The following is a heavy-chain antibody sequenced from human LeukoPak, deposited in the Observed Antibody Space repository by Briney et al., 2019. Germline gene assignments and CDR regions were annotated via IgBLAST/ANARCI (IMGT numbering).Heavy chain of an antibody. J-gene: IGHJ4*02. CDR2: ITASGGNT. Sequence: RGSLRLSCADSRFPFSSYAMSWVRQAPGEGLEWGSSITASGGNTYYADSVKGRFTISRDNSKNTLYLQMNSLTAEDTALYFCATTLTGGYGAYVTWFDYWGQGTLVTVSS. CDR3: ATTLTGGYGAYVTWFDY. CDR1: RFPFSSYA. D-gene: IGHD4-17*01. V-gene: IGHV3-23*01.